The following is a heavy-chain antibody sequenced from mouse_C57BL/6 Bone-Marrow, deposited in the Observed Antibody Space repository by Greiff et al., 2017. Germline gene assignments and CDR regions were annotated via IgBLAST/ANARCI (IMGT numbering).Heavy chain of an antibody. CDR1: GYTFTSYW. CDR2: IDPNSGGT. J-gene: IGHJ2*01. V-gene: IGHV1-72*01. Sequence: QVQLKQPGAELVKPGASVKLSCKASGYTFTSYWMHWVKQRPGRGLEWIGRIDPNSGGTKYNEKFKSKATLTVDKPSSTAYMQLSSLTSEDSAVYYCATSPVLPYFDYWGQGTTLTVSS. CDR3: ATSPVLPYFDY.